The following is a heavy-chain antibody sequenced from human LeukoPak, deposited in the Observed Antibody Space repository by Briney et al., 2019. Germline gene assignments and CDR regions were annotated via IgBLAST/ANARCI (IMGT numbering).Heavy chain of an antibody. V-gene: IGHV3-33*08. J-gene: IGHJ6*03. D-gene: IGHD3-3*01. CDR1: GFTFSNHG. CDR2: LGYDGSNH. CDR3: ARGFLGWLTQRSFYYYYMDV. Sequence: GGSLRLSCAASGFTFSNHGVHWVRQAPGKGLEWVSFLGYDGSNHYYADSVKGRFTISRDNSKSTLYLQMNSLRAEDTAVYYCARGFLGWLTQRSFYYYYMDVWGKGTTVTVSS.